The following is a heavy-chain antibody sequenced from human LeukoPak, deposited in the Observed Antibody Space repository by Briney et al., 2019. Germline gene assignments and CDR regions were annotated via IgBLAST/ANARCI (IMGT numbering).Heavy chain of an antibody. D-gene: IGHD6-25*01. CDR3: GADTSGWYDF. CDR2: ISGSGGST. CDR1: GFTFSSYA. V-gene: IGHV3-23*01. Sequence: QTGGSLRLSCAASGFTFSSYAMSWVRQAPGKGLEWVSAISGSGGSTYYADSVKGRFTISRDNSKNTMYLQMSYLRAEDTAVYYCGADTSGWYDFWGQGTLVTVSS. J-gene: IGHJ5*01.